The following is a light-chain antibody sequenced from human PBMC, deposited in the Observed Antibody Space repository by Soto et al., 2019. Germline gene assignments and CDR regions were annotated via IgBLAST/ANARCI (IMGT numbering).Light chain of an antibody. J-gene: IGKJ1*01. V-gene: IGKV3D-15*01. CDR2: DAS. CDR3: QQYNNWPAWT. CDR1: QTVSNN. Sequence: EIVMTQSPTAMSVSPGERATLSCKASQTVSNNLAWYQQKPGQAPRLLIYDASTRATGIPARFSGSGSGTDFTLTISSLQSEDFAVYYCQQYNNWPAWTFGQGTKVESK.